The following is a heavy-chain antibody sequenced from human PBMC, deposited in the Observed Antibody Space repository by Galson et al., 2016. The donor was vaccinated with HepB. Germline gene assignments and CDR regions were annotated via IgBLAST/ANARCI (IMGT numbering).Heavy chain of an antibody. CDR1: GYTFSSYG. CDR2: ISGHDGNT. J-gene: IGHJ6*02. D-gene: IGHD3-10*01. CDR3: ARDWNLYTMFRGVDQVGMDV. V-gene: IGHV1-18*01. Sequence: SVKVSCKASGYTFSSYGLTWVRQAPGQGLEWMGWISGHDGNTHYAQKFQDRVTMTTDTSTSTAYMELRTLRSDDTAVYYCARDWNLYTMFRGVDQVGMDVWGQGTTVIVSS.